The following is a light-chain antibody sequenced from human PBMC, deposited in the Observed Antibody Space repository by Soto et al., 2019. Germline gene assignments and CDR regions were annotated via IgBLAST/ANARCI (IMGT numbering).Light chain of an antibody. V-gene: IGKV1-39*01. CDR1: QRISNY. CDR2: AAS. CDR3: QQSYSPPYT. J-gene: IGKJ2*01. Sequence: IQMTQSPSPLSASVGDRVTITCRASQRISNYLNWYQQKPGKAPELLIYAASSLQSGVPSRFSGGGSGTDFALTISSLQPQDFGTYYCQQSYSPPYTFGQGTKMEIK.